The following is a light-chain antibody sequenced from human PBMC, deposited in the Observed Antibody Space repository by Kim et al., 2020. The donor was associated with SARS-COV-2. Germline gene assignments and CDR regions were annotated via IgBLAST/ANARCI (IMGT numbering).Light chain of an antibody. CDR1: HDICNY. Sequence: GDRVTITCRASHDICNYLAWFQHKPGKAPKLLIYGASALHSEVPSRFSGRGSGTDFTLTISSLQPEDVATFYCQSYNSVPWTFGQGTKVDIK. J-gene: IGKJ1*01. V-gene: IGKV1-27*01. CDR2: GAS. CDR3: QSYNSVPWT.